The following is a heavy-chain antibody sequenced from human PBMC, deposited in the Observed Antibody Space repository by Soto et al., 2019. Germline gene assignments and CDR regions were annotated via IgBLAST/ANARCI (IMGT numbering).Heavy chain of an antibody. J-gene: IGHJ5*02. CDR2: ISYIGDT. CDR1: GGSISSPAHF. CDR3: AKGGTSSQWFAP. Sequence: SETLSLTCTVSGGSISSPAHFWSWIRLHPEKGLEWIGYISYIGDTNYSPSLSSRITISADTSKSQFSLNLSSVTAADTAIYYCAKGGTSSQWFAPWGQGTLVTVYS. V-gene: IGHV4-31*03. D-gene: IGHD2-2*01.